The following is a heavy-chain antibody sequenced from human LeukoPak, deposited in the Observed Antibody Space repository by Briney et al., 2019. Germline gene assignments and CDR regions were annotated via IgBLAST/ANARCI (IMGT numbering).Heavy chain of an antibody. CDR3: ARLGGYQVGHYYYYMDV. CDR1: GGSISSYY. J-gene: IGHJ6*03. CDR2: IYYSGST. V-gene: IGHV4-59*08. D-gene: IGHD3-16*02. Sequence: SETLSLTCTVSGGSISSYYWSWIRQPPGKGLEWIGYIYYSGSTNYNPSLKSQVTISVDTSKNQFSLKLSSVTAADTAVYYCARLGGYQVGHYYYYMDVWGKGTTVTVSS.